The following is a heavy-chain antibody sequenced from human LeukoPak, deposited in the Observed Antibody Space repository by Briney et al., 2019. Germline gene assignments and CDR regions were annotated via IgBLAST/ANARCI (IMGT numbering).Heavy chain of an antibody. CDR2: VKQDGTEK. V-gene: IGHV3-7*01. D-gene: IGHD6-13*01. CDR1: GFTFSSYW. Sequence: GGSLRLSCAASGFTFSSYWMSWVRQAPGKGLEWVANVKQDGTEKFYVDSVKGRFTISRDNGKNSLYLQMNSLRVEDTAIYYCARAGGTSWADYWGQGTLVTVSS. CDR3: ARAGGTSWADY. J-gene: IGHJ4*02.